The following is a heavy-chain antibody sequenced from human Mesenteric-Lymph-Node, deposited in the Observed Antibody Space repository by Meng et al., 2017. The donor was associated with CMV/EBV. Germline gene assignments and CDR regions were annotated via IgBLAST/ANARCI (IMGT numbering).Heavy chain of an antibody. CDR2: ISGYNDDA. V-gene: IGHV1-18*04. J-gene: IGHJ4*02. Sequence: KAGGYTFTDYGISWVRQAPGQGPEWMGWISGYNDDAKLLQKFKGRVTMTTEPLTSIAYLELATLRSDDTAVYFCARNDSLGRGNSFDYWGQGTLVTVSS. CDR3: ARNDSLGRGNSFDY. CDR1: GYTFTDYG. D-gene: IGHD2-15*01.